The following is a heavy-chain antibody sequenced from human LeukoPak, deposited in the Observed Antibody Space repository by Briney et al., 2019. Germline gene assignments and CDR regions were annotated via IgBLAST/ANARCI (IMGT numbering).Heavy chain of an antibody. V-gene: IGHV4-4*07. CDR1: GGSISSYY. J-gene: IGHJ5*02. CDR3: ARDLSQFGAPPGHIWFDP. D-gene: IGHD3-10*01. Sequence: SETLSLTCTVSGGSISSYYWSWIRQPAGKGLEWIGRIYTSGSTNYNPPLKSRVTMSVDTSKNQFSLKLSSVTAADTAVYYCARDLSQFGAPPGHIWFDPWGQGTLVTVSS. CDR2: IYTSGST.